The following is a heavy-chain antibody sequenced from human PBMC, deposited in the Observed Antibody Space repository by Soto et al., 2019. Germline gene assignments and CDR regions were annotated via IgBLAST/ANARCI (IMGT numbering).Heavy chain of an antibody. J-gene: IGHJ5*02. CDR3: AGYYYGSGSYYNGWFDP. V-gene: IGHV1-69*02. CDR2: IIPILGIA. Sequence: QVQLVQSGAEVKKPGSSVKVSCKASGGTFSSYTISWVRQAPGQGLEWMGRIIPILGIANYAQKFQGRVTITADKSTGNGYMELNSLGSEDTAVDYCAGYYYGSGSYYNGWFDPWGQGTLVTVSS. D-gene: IGHD3-10*01. CDR1: GGTFSSYT.